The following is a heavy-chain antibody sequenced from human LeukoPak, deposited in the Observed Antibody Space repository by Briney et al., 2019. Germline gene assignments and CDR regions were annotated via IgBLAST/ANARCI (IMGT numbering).Heavy chain of an antibody. V-gene: IGHV3-74*01. J-gene: IGHJ5*02. CDR2: INTDGSTT. CDR1: GFTFSSYW. CDR3: ARQGIAAYYDP. Sequence: PGGSLRLSCAASGFTFSSYWMHWVRQAPGKGLVWVSHINTDGSTTTYADSVKGRFTVSRDNAKHTLFLQMNSLRAEDTAVYYCARQGIAAYYDPWGQGTLVTVSS. D-gene: IGHD6-13*01.